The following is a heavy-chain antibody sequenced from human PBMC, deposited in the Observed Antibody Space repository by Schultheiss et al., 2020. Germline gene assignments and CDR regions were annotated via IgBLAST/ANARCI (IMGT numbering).Heavy chain of an antibody. J-gene: IGHJ4*02. CDR1: GGSISSGGYY. D-gene: IGHD3-10*01. CDR2: IYYSGST. Sequence: SATLSLTCTVSGGSISSGGYYWSWIRQHPGKGLEWIGYIYYSGSTYYNPSLKSRVTISVDTSKNQFSLKLSSVTAADTAVYYCARPPPTITMVQGVIRNWGQGTLVTVSS. CDR3: ARPPPTITMVQGVIRN. V-gene: IGHV4-31*03.